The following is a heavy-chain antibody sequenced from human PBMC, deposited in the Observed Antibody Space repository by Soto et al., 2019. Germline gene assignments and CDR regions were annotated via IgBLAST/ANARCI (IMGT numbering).Heavy chain of an antibody. Sequence: GASVKVSCKASGGTFSSYAISWVRQAPGQGLEWMGGIIPIFGTANYAQKFQGRVTITADESTSTAYMELSSLRSEDTAVYYCARRRVKGWSIAAAGPRGYFDYWGQGTLVTVSS. CDR3: ARRRVKGWSIAAAGPRGYFDY. V-gene: IGHV1-69*13. J-gene: IGHJ4*02. CDR2: IIPIFGTA. CDR1: GGTFSSYA. D-gene: IGHD6-13*01.